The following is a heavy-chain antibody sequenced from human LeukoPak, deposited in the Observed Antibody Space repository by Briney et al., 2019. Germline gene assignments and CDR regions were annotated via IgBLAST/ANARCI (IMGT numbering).Heavy chain of an antibody. D-gene: IGHD5-18*01. Sequence: ASETLSLTCTVSGGSISSSSYYWGWIRQPPGKGLEWIGSIYYSGSTYYNPSLKSRVTISVDTSKNQFSLKLSSVTAADTAVYYCARQPAMAPFDYWGQGTVVTVSS. J-gene: IGHJ4*02. V-gene: IGHV4-39*01. CDR1: GGSISSSSYY. CDR2: IYYSGST. CDR3: ARQPAMAPFDY.